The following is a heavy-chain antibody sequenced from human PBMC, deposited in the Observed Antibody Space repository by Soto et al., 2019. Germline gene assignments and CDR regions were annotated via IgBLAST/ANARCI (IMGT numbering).Heavy chain of an antibody. V-gene: IGHV3-21*01. CDR2: ISSSSSYI. CDR3: ARGRASSSWSSELDY. CDR1: GFTFSSYS. D-gene: IGHD6-13*01. Sequence: EVELVESGGGLVKPGGSLRLSCAASGFTFSSYSMNWVRQAPGKGLEWVSSISSSSSYIYYADSVKGRFTISRDNAKNSLYLQMNSLRAEDTAVYYRARGRASSSWSSELDYWGQGTLVTVSS. J-gene: IGHJ4*02.